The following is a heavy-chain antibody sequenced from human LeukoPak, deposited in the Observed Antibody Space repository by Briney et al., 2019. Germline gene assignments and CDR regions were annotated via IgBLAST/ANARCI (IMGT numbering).Heavy chain of an antibody. CDR3: ARITLGSGSYDY. V-gene: IGHV2-70*11. CDR2: IDWDDDK. CDR1: GFSLSTSGMC. J-gene: IGHJ4*02. D-gene: IGHD3-10*01. Sequence: SGPALVKPTQTLTLTCTFSGFSLSTSGMCVSWIRQPPGKALEWLARIDWDDDKYYSTSLKTRLTISKDTSKNQVVLTMTNMDPVDTATYYCARITLGSGSYDYWGQGTLVTVSS.